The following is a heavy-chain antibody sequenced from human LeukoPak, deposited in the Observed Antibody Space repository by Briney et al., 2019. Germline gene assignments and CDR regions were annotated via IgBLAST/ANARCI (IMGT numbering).Heavy chain of an antibody. CDR1: GGSFSGYY. CDR2: INHSGST. V-gene: IGHV4-34*01. Sequence: LETLSLTCAVYGGSFSGYYWSWIRQPPGKGLEWIGEINHSGSTNYNPSLKSRVTISVDTSKNQFSLKLSSVTAADTAVYYCARGHRRLDPWGQGTLVTVSS. CDR3: ARGHRRLDP. J-gene: IGHJ5*02.